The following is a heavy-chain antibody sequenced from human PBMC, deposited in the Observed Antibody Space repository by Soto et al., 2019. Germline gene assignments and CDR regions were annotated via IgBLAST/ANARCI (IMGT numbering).Heavy chain of an antibody. Sequence: PSETLSLTCTVSGGSISSSSYYWGWIRQPPGKGLEWIGSIYYSGSTYYNPSLKSRVTISVDTSKNQFSLKLSSVTAADTAVYYCARHVGYYGSGSYTGRYYFDYWGQGTLVTVSS. CDR3: ARHVGYYGSGSYTGRYYFDY. V-gene: IGHV4-39*01. D-gene: IGHD3-10*01. J-gene: IGHJ4*02. CDR1: GGSISSSSYY. CDR2: IYYSGST.